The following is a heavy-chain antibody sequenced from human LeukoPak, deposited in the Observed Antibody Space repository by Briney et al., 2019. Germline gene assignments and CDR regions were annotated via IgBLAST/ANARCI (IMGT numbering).Heavy chain of an antibody. CDR3: ARRDIVVVPAAIGFDT. V-gene: IGHV4-34*01. CDR2: INHSGST. Sequence: PSETLSLTCAVYGGSLSGYYWSWIRQPPGKGLELIGEINHSGSTNYNPSLKSRVTISVDTSKNQFSLKLSSVTAADTAVYYCARRDIVVVPAAIGFDTWGQGTLVTVSS. CDR1: GGSLSGYY. D-gene: IGHD2-2*01. J-gene: IGHJ5*02.